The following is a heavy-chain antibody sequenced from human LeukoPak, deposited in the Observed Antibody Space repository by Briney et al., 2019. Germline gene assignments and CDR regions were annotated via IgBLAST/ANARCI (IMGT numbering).Heavy chain of an antibody. CDR2: INWNGGST. V-gene: IGHV3-20*04. CDR3: ARDSSSSSFDY. J-gene: IGHJ4*02. Sequence: GGSLRLSCAASGFTFDDYGMSWVRQAPRKGLEWVSGINWNGGSTGYADSVKGRFTISRDNAKNSLYLQMNSLRAEDTALYYCARDSSSSSFDYWGQGTLVTVSS. D-gene: IGHD6-6*01. CDR1: GFTFDDYG.